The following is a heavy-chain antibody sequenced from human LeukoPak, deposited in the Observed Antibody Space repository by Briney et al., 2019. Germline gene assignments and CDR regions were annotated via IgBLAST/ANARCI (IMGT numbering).Heavy chain of an antibody. J-gene: IGHJ4*02. CDR2: ISAYNGNT. Sequence: ASVKVSCKASGYTFTSYGISWVRQAPGQGLEWMGWISAYNGNTNYAQKLQGRVTMTTDTSTSTAYMELRSLRSDDTAVYYCARGTTNYYDSSGYFYWGQGTLVTVSS. D-gene: IGHD3-22*01. CDR3: ARGTTNYYDSSGYFY. V-gene: IGHV1-18*01. CDR1: GYTFTSYG.